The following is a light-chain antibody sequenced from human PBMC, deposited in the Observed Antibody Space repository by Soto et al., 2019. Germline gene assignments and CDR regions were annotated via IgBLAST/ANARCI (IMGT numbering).Light chain of an antibody. CDR1: ESVSSY. V-gene: IGKV1-39*01. CDR3: QQSFSGPYT. CDR2: GAS. Sequence: DIQMTQSPSSLSASVGDRVTITCRASESVSSYLQWYQQKPGKAPKLLIYGASSLQSGVPSRFTGSGSGTDFTLTISSLQAEDLATYFCQQSFSGPYTFGQGTKLEIK. J-gene: IGKJ2*01.